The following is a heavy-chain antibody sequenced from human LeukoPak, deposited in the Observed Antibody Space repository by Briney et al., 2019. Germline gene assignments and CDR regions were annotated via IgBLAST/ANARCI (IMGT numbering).Heavy chain of an antibody. D-gene: IGHD5-18*01. J-gene: IGHJ4*02. Sequence: SETLSLTCSVSGGSISSSSYYWGWIRQPPGKGLEWIGSIYYSGSTYYNPSLKSRVTISVDTSKNHFSLKLSSVTAADTAVYYCARVSTRGYSDTPFDYWGQGTLVTVSS. CDR2: IYYSGST. CDR3: ARVSTRGYSDTPFDY. V-gene: IGHV4-39*02. CDR1: GGSISSSSYY.